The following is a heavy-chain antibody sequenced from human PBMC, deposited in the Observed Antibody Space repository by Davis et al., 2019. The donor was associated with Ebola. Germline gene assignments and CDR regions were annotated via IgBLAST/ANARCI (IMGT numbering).Heavy chain of an antibody. CDR1: GYTFTNYY. J-gene: IGHJ3*01. CDR3: AKGGGNKLFDAFDL. Sequence: AASVKVSCKASGYTFTNYYMHWVRQAPGQGLEWMGVINPNDGRTIYAQKFQGRVTVTRDTSTTTVYMDLSSLRSEDTALYYCAKGGGNKLFDAFDLWGQGTMVTVSS. D-gene: IGHD1/OR15-1a*01. CDR2: INPNDGRT. V-gene: IGHV1-46*01.